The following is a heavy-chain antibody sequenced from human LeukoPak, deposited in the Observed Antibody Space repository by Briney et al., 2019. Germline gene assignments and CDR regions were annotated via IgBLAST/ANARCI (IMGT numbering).Heavy chain of an antibody. V-gene: IGHV4-59*01. CDR3: AREVMVRGVIIFDY. CDR2: IYYSGST. CDR1: GGSISSYY. D-gene: IGHD3-10*01. J-gene: IGHJ4*02. Sequence: SETLSLTCTVSGGSISSYYWSWIRQPPGKGLEWIGYIYYSGSTNYNPSLKSRVTISVDTSKNQFSLKLSSVTAADTAVYYGAREVMVRGVIIFDYWGQGTLVTVSS.